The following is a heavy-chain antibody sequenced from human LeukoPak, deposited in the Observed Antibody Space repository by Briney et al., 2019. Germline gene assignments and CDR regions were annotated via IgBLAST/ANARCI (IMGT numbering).Heavy chain of an antibody. CDR3: ARETYSSGWYRYFQH. Sequence: GGSLRLSCAASGFTFSSYAMHWVRQAPGKGLEWVAVISYDGSNKYYADSVKGRFTISRDNSKNTLYLQMNSLRAEDTAVYYCARETYSSGWYRYFQHWGQGTLVTVSS. D-gene: IGHD6-19*01. CDR1: GFTFSSYA. CDR2: ISYDGSNK. V-gene: IGHV3-30-3*01. J-gene: IGHJ1*01.